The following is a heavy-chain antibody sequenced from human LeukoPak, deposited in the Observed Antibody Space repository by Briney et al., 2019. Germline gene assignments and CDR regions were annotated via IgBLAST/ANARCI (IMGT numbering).Heavy chain of an antibody. Sequence: GASVKVSCKASGFTFTSSAVQWVRQARGQRLEWIGWIVVGSGNTNYAQKFQERVTITRDMSTSTAYMELSSLRSEDTAVYYCAADIPLEGVVRKFDPWGQGTLVTVSS. V-gene: IGHV1-58*01. CDR2: IVVGSGNT. CDR3: AADIPLEGVVRKFDP. D-gene: IGHD3-3*01. CDR1: GFTFTSSA. J-gene: IGHJ5*02.